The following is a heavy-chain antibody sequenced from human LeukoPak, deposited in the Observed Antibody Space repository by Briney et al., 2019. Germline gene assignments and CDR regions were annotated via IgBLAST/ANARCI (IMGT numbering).Heavy chain of an antibody. J-gene: IGHJ4*02. D-gene: IGHD5-12*01. CDR2: IYDSGST. CDR1: GGSISTYY. Sequence: SETLSLTCTLSGGSISTYYWSWIRQPPGKGLEWIGYIYDSGSTNYNPSLKSRVTISVDRSKNQFSLKLSSVTAADTAVYYCARGGGYASPIGYWGQGALVTVSS. CDR3: ARGGGYASPIGY. V-gene: IGHV4-59*01.